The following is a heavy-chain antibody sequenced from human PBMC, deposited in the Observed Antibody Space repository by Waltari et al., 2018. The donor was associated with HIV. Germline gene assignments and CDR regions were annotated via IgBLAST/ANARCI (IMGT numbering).Heavy chain of an antibody. D-gene: IGHD3-16*01. CDR2: IIPMSATS. Sequence: QVQLVQSGPEVRKPGSSVKVYCKASGGASISYSINWVRQAPGQGLEWVGRIIPMSATSNKAQKFQGRVTITADPSTSTAYMELTSLRSEDTAVYYCASARETMGVDFAFWGQGTLVNVSS. V-gene: IGHV1-69*08. CDR3: ASARETMGVDFAF. J-gene: IGHJ4*02. CDR1: GGASISYS.